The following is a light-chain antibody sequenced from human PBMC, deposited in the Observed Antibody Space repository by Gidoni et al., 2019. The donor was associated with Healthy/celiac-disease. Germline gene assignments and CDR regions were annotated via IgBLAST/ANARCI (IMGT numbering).Light chain of an antibody. Sequence: DIQMTQSPSSLSASVGDSVTITCRAIQSISTYLNWYQQKPGKAPKLLIYAASSLQSGVPSRFSGSGAGTDFTLTISSLQPEDFATYYCQQSYSTPLTFXQXTKVEIK. CDR3: QQSYSTPLT. J-gene: IGKJ1*01. CDR1: QSISTY. V-gene: IGKV1-39*01. CDR2: AAS.